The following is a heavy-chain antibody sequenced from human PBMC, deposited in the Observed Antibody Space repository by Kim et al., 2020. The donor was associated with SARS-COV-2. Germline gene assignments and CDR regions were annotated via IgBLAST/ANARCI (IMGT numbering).Heavy chain of an antibody. Sequence: SETLSLTCTVSGGSISSGAYYWSWIRQHPGKGLEWIGYSYYSGNSYYNPSLKSRVTMSVDTSKNQFSLKLTSVTAADTAVYYCASKDYGLDVWGQGTTVT. CDR1: GGSISSGAYY. V-gene: IGHV4-31*03. J-gene: IGHJ6*02. CDR2: SYYSGNS. CDR3: ASKDYGLDV.